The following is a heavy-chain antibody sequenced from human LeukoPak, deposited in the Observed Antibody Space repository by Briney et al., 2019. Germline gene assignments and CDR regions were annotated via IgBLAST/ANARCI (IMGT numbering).Heavy chain of an antibody. J-gene: IGHJ4*02. CDR3: TRGSQNCASATCYKF. Sequence: GASVKVSCEAYGYTFTSYDIKWVRQAAGQGLEWMGWMNPNSGNTGYAQKFQGRVTMTRSTSISTAYMELGSLTSEDTAVYYCTRGSQNCASATCYKFWGQGTLVTVSS. CDR2: MNPNSGNT. V-gene: IGHV1-8*01. D-gene: IGHD2-2*02. CDR1: GYTFTSYD.